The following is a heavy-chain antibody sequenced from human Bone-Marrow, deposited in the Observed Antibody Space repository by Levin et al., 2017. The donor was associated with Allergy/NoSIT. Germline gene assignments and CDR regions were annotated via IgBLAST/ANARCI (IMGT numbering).Heavy chain of an antibody. CDR2: INGDGGST. CDR1: GFSFRSST. D-gene: IGHD5-18*01. J-gene: IGHJ4*02. CDR3: ATRQTNSYGY. V-gene: IGHV3-23*01. Sequence: GESLKISCAASGFSFRSSTMSWVRQAPGKGLEWVSTINGDGGSTYYPDSVKGRFTISRDNSKNTLFLQMDSLRAEDTAIYFCATRQTNSYGYWGLGTLLTVSS.